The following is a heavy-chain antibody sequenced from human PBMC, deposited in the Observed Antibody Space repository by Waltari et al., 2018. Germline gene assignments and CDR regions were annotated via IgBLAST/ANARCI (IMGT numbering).Heavy chain of an antibody. CDR3: AREHEVWGGPGAFDI. Sequence: QLQLQESGPGLVKPSETLSLTCTVSGGSISSSSYYWGWIRQPPGKGLEWIGSIYYSGSTYYNPSLKGRVTISVDTSKNQFSLKLSSVTAADTAVYYCAREHEVWGGPGAFDIWGQGTMVTVSS. CDR2: IYYSGST. V-gene: IGHV4-39*07. J-gene: IGHJ3*02. D-gene: IGHD3-16*01. CDR1: GGSISSSSYY.